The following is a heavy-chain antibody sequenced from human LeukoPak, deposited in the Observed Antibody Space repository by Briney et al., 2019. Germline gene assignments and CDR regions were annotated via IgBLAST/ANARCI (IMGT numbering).Heavy chain of an antibody. CDR1: GYTFTGYY. Sequence: GASVKVSCKASGYTFTGYYIHCVRQAPGQPLEWMGWINPNSGGRNYAQKFQGRVTMTRDTSTTYMELSRLTSDDTAVYYCARAYSGYEAFDYWGQGTLVTVSS. V-gene: IGHV1-2*02. J-gene: IGHJ4*02. D-gene: IGHD5-12*01. CDR3: ARAYSGYEAFDY. CDR2: INPNSGGR.